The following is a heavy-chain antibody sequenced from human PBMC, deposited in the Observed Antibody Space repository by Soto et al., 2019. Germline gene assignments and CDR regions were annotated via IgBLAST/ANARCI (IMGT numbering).Heavy chain of an antibody. CDR3: TTDSYSGMMVVRFDY. D-gene: IGHD6-13*01. CDR2: IKSKTHGGTT. V-gene: IGHV3-15*07. Sequence: EVHLVESGGDLVKPGGSLRLSCAASDFAFTNAWINWVRQAPGKGLEWVGRIKSKTHGGTTDFAAPVKGRFAISRDDSNNMVYLQRNSLKPEETCIYYCTTDSYSGMMVVRFDYWGPGTLVTVAS. J-gene: IGHJ4*01. CDR1: DFAFTNAW.